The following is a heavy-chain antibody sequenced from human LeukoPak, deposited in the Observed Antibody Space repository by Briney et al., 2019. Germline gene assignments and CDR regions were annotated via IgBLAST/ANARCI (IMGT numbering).Heavy chain of an antibody. CDR2: ISYDGSNK. CDR1: GFTFSSYA. Sequence: GGSLRLSCAASGFTFSSYAMHWVRQAPGKGLEWVAVISYDGSNKYYADSVKGRFTISRDNSKNTLYLQMNSLRAEDTAVYYCARHRGYYDSSGDGYYFDYWGQGTLVTVSS. CDR3: ARHRGYYDSSGDGYYFDY. V-gene: IGHV3-30*04. D-gene: IGHD3-22*01. J-gene: IGHJ4*02.